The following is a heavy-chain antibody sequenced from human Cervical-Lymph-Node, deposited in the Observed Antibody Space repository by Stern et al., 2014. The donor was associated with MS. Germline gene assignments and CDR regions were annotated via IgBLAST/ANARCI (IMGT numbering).Heavy chain of an antibody. J-gene: IGHJ4*02. Sequence: QVQLVQSGAEVKKPGASVKVSCKASGYTITGCYIHWVRQAPGQGLEWMGWINGNSGATKYAQNFQGRFTMTRDTSISTAHMELSGLRADDTAVYYCARDLAGDGDLYLDYWGQGTLVTVSS. CDR1: GYTITGCY. D-gene: IGHD7-27*01. V-gene: IGHV1-2*02. CDR2: INGNSGAT. CDR3: ARDLAGDGDLYLDY.